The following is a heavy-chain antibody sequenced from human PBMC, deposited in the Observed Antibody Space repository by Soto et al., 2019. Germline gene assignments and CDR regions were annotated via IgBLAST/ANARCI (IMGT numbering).Heavy chain of an antibody. CDR2: ISAYNANA. CDR3: ARENSYFDY. J-gene: IGHJ4*02. Sequence: VASVKVSCKASGYTFTSYGISWVRQAPGQGLEWMGWISAYNANANYAQKFQGRLTMTADTSTSTAYMELRSLRSDDTAVYYCARENSYFDYWGQGTLVTVSS. V-gene: IGHV1-18*01. CDR1: GYTFTSYG.